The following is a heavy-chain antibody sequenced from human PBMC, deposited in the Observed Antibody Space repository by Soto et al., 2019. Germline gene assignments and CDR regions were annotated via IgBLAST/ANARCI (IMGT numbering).Heavy chain of an antibody. CDR2: IIPIFGTA. V-gene: IGHV1-69*01. J-gene: IGHJ3*02. CDR3: ARAWLNVGLRSGAFDS. D-gene: IGHD5-12*01. CDR1: GGTFSSYA. Sequence: QVQLVQSGAEVKKPGSSVKVSCKASGGTFSSYAISWVRQAPGQGLEWMGGIIPIFGTANYAQKFQGRVTIAAGETTSAAYMELSSLRSEDTAVYYCARAWLNVGLRSGAFDSWGQGTMVTVSS.